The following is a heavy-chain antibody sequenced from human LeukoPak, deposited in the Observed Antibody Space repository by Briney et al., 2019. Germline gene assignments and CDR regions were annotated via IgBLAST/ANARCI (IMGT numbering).Heavy chain of an antibody. D-gene: IGHD2-15*01. CDR1: GGSISTYY. Sequence: SETLSLTCTVSGGSISTYYWSWIRQPPGKGLEWIAYIDYSASTNYNPSLKSRVTISVDTSKNQFSLKLSSVTAADTAVYYCARPYMCSGGSCYLGAFDIWGQGTMVTVSS. CDR3: ARPYMCSGGSCYLGAFDI. CDR2: IDYSAST. V-gene: IGHV4-59*01. J-gene: IGHJ3*02.